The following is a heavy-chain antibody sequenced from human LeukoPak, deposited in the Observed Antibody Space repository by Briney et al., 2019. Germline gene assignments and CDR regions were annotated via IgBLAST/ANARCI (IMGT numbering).Heavy chain of an antibody. J-gene: IGHJ3*02. D-gene: IGHD2-2*01. CDR3: ARAAGEVVVVPAADDAFDI. CDR2: ISAYNGNT. CDR1: GYTFTSYG. V-gene: IGHV1-18*01. Sequence: ASVKVSCKASGYTFTSYGISWVRQAPGQGLEWTGWISAYNGNTNYAQKLQGRVTMTTDTSTSTAYMELRSLRSDDTAVYYCARAAGEVVVVPAADDAFDIWGQGTMVTVSS.